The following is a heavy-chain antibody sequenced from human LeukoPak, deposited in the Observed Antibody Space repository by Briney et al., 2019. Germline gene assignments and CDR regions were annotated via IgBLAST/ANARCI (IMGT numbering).Heavy chain of an antibody. CDR3: ARAKYGSYYDY. V-gene: IGHV3-30*14. D-gene: IGHD1-26*01. Sequence: GRSLRLSCAASGFTFSNYAMYWVRQAPGKGLEWVAVISYDENNKYYTDSVKGRFTISRDNSKNTLYLQMNSLRAEDTAVYYCARAKYGSYYDYWGQGTLVTVSS. CDR2: ISYDENNK. CDR1: GFTFSNYA. J-gene: IGHJ4*02.